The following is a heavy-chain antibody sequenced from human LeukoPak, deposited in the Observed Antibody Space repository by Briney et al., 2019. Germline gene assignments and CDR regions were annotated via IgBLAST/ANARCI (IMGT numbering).Heavy chain of an antibody. J-gene: IGHJ4*02. V-gene: IGHV5-51*01. Sequence: GESLKISCKGSGYSFTSYWIGWVRQMPGKGLEWMGIIYPGDSDTRYSPSFQGQVTISADKSISTAYLQWSSLKASDTAMYYCARRGRAARGEPGFDYWGQGTLVTVSS. CDR3: ARRGRAARGEPGFDY. CDR1: GYSFTSYW. D-gene: IGHD6-6*01. CDR2: IYPGDSDT.